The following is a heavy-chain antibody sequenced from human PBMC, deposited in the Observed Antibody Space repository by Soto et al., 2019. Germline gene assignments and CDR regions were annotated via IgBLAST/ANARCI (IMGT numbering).Heavy chain of an antibody. D-gene: IGHD1-1*01. CDR3: ARLEGLATISYYFDF. CDR2: INHSGST. CDR1: GGSFSGYY. V-gene: IGHV4-34*01. J-gene: IGHJ4*02. Sequence: SETLSLTCAVYGGSFSGYYWSWIRQPPGKGLEWIGEINHSGSTNYNPSLKSRVTISVDTSKNQFSLKLSSVTAADTSVYFCARLEGLATISYYFDFWGPGALVTVS.